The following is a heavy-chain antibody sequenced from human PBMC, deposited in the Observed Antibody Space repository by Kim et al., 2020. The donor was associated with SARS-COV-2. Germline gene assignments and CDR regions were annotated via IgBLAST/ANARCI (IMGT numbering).Heavy chain of an antibody. V-gene: IGHV3-23*01. Sequence: GGSLRLSCVVSGFTFSSFAMSWVRQAPGKGLEWVSVVSGRGDRTEYADSVKGRLTVSRDNSENAMYLQMDSLRVEDTAVYYCAKGFSARMDVWGQGAAVAASS. CDR1: GFTFSSFA. CDR2: VSGRGDRT. D-gene: IGHD6-6*01. CDR3: AKGFSARMDV. J-gene: IGHJ6*02.